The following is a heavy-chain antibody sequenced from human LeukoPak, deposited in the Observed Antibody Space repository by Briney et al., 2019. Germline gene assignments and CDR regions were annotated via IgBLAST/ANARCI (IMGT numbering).Heavy chain of an antibody. CDR1: GYSTSSGDY. V-gene: IGHV4-38-2*02. CDR3: VIEPADRGVYYFDF. Sequence: PSETLSLTCTVSGYSTSSGDYWGWIRQPPGKGLGWIGRISRSGSTYYNPSLKRLVTISVDTSKNPLHLKLSSVTAADTALYYCVIEPADRGVYYFDFWGQGTLVTVSS. J-gene: IGHJ4*02. CDR2: ISRSGST. D-gene: IGHD3-10*01.